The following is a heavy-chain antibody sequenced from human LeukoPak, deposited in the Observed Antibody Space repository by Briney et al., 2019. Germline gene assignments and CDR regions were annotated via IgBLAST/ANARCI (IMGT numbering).Heavy chain of an antibody. CDR2: ISGSGGST. Sequence: GGSLRLSCAASGFTFSSYAMSWVRQAPGKGLEWVSAISGSGGSTYYADSVKDRFTISRDNSKNTLYLQMNSLRAEDTAVYYCAKDHLPHRYCSGGSCPGDYWGQGTLVTVSS. CDR1: GFTFSSYA. CDR3: AKDHLPHRYCSGGSCPGDY. V-gene: IGHV3-23*01. J-gene: IGHJ4*02. D-gene: IGHD2-15*01.